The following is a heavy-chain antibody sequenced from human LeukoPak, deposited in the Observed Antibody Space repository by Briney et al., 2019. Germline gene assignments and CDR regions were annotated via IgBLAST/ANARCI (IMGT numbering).Heavy chain of an antibody. J-gene: IGHJ1*01. V-gene: IGHV4-34*01. Sequence: SETLSLTCAVYGGSFSGYYWSWIRQPPGKGLEWIGEINHSGSTNYNPSLKSRVTISVDTSKNQSSLKLSSVTAADTAVYYCATTYYDFWSGYFGRAEYFQHWGQGTLVTVSS. CDR1: GGSFSGYY. D-gene: IGHD3-3*01. CDR2: INHSGST. CDR3: ATTYYDFWSGYFGRAEYFQH.